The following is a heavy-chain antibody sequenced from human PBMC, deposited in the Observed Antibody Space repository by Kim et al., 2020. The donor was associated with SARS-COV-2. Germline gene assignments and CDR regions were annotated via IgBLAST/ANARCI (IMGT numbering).Heavy chain of an antibody. D-gene: IGHD3-10*01. CDR3: ARELGYYGSASLTP. Sequence: ADDVKGRFTISRDNAKTTLYLQMNSRRAEDTAVYYCARELGYYGSASLTPWGQGTLVTVSS. V-gene: IGHV3-30*07. J-gene: IGHJ4*02.